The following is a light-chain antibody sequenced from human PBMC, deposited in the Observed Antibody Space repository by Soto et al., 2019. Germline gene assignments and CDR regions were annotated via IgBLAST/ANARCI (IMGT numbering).Light chain of an antibody. V-gene: IGLV1-47*02. CDR1: SSNIGSNY. Sequence: QAVVTQPPSASGTPGQRVAISCSGSSSNIGSNYVYWYQQLPGTAPKLLIYANRQRPSGVPDRFSGSNSGTSASLAISGLQSEDEADYYCAAWDDSLSGYVFGTGTKLTVL. CDR2: ANR. J-gene: IGLJ1*01. CDR3: AAWDDSLSGYV.